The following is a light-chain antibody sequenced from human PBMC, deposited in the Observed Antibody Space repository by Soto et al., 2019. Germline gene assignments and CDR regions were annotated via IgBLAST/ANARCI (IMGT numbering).Light chain of an antibody. CDR3: QQRRSWPPTIT. J-gene: IGKJ5*01. Sequence: EIVMTQSPATLSVSPGERATLSCRAIQSVNSNLAWYQQKPGQAPRLLIYGASSRATGIPARFSGSGSGTEFTLTITSLQSEDFAVYYRQQRRSWPPTITFGQGTLLEI. V-gene: IGKV3-15*01. CDR1: QSVNSN. CDR2: GAS.